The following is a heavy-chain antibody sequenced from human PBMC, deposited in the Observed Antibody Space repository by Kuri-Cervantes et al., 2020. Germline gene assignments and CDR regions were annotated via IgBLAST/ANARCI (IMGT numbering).Heavy chain of an antibody. CDR2: INHSGST. CDR1: GGSFSGYY. Sequence: GSLRLSCAVYGGSFSGYYWSWIRQPPGKGLEWIGEINHSGSTNYNPSLKSRVTISVDTSKNQFSLRLSSVTAADTAVYYCARAVEMATINTGFDYWGQGTLVTVSS. D-gene: IGHD5-24*01. J-gene: IGHJ4*02. V-gene: IGHV4-34*01. CDR3: ARAVEMATINTGFDY.